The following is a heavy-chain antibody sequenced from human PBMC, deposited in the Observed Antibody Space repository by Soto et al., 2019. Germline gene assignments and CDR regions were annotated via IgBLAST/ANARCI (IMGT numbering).Heavy chain of an antibody. CDR2: TYFRSNWYN. Sequence: SQTLSLTCAISGDSVSSNTASWNWIRQSPSIGLEWLGRTYFRSNWYNDYAVSVKSRIIINPDTSNNQFSLQLNSVTPEETAVYFCAKGDNLGPKTGYAFDPWGQGIMVTVSS. J-gene: IGHJ5*02. V-gene: IGHV6-1*01. CDR1: GDSVSSNTAS. CDR3: AKGDNLGPKTGYAFDP. D-gene: IGHD5-12*01.